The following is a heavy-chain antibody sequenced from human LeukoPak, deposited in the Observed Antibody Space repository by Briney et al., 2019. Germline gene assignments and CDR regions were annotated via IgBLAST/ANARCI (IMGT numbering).Heavy chain of an antibody. CDR3: AERLDRRDGYKIFDY. D-gene: IGHD5-24*01. CDR2: IYYSGST. CDR1: GGSISSSSYY. J-gene: IGHJ4*02. Sequence: SETLSLTCTVSGGSISSSSYYWGWIRQPPGKGLEWIGSIYYSGSTYYNPSLKSRVTISVDTSKNQFSLRLSSVTAADTAVYYCAERLDRRDGYKIFDYWGQGTLVTVSS. V-gene: IGHV4-39*01.